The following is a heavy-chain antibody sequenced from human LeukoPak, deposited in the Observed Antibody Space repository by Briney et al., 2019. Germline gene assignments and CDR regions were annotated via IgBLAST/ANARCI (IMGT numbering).Heavy chain of an antibody. CDR1: GGSISSYS. D-gene: IGHD5-12*01. Sequence: PSETLSLTCTVSGGSISSYSWSWIRQPAGKGLEWIGRIFASGSTKYNPSLKSRVTMSVETSKKQFSLKLSSVTAADTAVYYCARVYGAGYDFRGAFDIWGQGTMVTVS. CDR3: ARVYGAGYDFRGAFDI. CDR2: IFASGST. J-gene: IGHJ3*02. V-gene: IGHV4-4*07.